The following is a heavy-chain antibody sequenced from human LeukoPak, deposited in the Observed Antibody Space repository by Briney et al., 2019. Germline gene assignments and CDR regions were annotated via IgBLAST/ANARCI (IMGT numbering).Heavy chain of an antibody. CDR3: ARALLRYFDQTKFDP. D-gene: IGHD3-9*01. CDR2: ISSSGSTI. J-gene: IGHJ5*02. CDR1: GFTFSNAW. Sequence: GGSLRLSCAASGFTFSNAWMSWVRQAPGKGLEWVSYISSSGSTIYYADSVKGRFTISRDNAKNSLYLQMNSLRAEDTAVYYCARALLRYFDQTKFDPWGQGTLVTVSS. V-gene: IGHV3-11*01.